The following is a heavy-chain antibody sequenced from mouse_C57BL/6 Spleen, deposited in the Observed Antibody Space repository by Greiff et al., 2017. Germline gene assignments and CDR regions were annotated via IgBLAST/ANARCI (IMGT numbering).Heavy chain of an antibody. J-gene: IGHJ3*01. CDR2: IDPENGDT. Sequence: VQLQQSGAELVRPGASVKLSCTASGFNIKDDYMHWVKQRPEQGLEWIGWIDPENGDTEYASKFQGKATITADTSSNTAYLQLSSLTSEDTAVYYCTTIYARFAYWGQGTLVTVSA. CDR1: GFNIKDDY. CDR3: TTIYARFAY. D-gene: IGHD2-3*01. V-gene: IGHV14-4*01.